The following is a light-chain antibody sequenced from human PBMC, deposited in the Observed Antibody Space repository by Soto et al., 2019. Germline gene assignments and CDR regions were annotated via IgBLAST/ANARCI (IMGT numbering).Light chain of an antibody. CDR2: SAY. Sequence: DIQMTQSPSSLSASVGDRVTITCRASQNIDTYLNWYLQKPGQAPKLLIYSAYSLQSGVSPRFSGDASGTDFTLTISSLQTEDFATYYCQQSYNFPRTFGQGTTV. CDR1: QNIDTY. J-gene: IGKJ1*01. CDR3: QQSYNFPRT. V-gene: IGKV1-39*01.